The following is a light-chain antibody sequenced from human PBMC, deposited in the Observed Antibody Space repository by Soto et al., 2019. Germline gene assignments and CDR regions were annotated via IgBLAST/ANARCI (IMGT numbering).Light chain of an antibody. CDR2: LGS. V-gene: IGKV2-28*01. CDR3: MQGLETPYT. J-gene: IGKJ2*01. CDR1: QSPLHSNGYNF. Sequence: DIVMTQSPLSLPVTPGEPASISCRSSQSPLHSNGYNFFDWYVQKPGQSPQLLIYLGSNRASGVPDRFSGSGSGTDFTLKISRVEAEDAGVYYCMQGLETPYTFGQGTQLEIK.